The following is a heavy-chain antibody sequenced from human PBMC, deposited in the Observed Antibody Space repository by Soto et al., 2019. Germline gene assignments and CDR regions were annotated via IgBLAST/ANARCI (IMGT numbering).Heavy chain of an antibody. Sequence: GASVKVSCKASGYTFTSYAMHWVRQAPGQRLEWMGWINAGNGNTKYSQKFQGRVTITRDTSASTAYMELSSLRSEDTAVYYCARVYSSGWYSTFDYWGQGTLVTVSS. CDR1: GYTFTSYA. D-gene: IGHD6-19*01. CDR3: ARVYSSGWYSTFDY. V-gene: IGHV1-3*01. CDR2: INAGNGNT. J-gene: IGHJ4*02.